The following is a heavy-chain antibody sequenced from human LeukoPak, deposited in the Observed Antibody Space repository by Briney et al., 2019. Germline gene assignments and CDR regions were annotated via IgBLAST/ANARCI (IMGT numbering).Heavy chain of an antibody. Sequence: GGSLRLSCAASGFTFSNAWMSWVRQAPGKGLEWVGRIKSKTDDGTTDYAAPVKGRFTISKDDSKSTLYLQMNSLKTEDTAVYYCTTDGGYYDSSGYYPYYFDSWGQGTLVTVSS. J-gene: IGHJ4*02. CDR3: TTDGGYYDSSGYYPYYFDS. CDR2: IKSKTDDGTT. V-gene: IGHV3-15*01. CDR1: GFTFSNAW. D-gene: IGHD3-22*01.